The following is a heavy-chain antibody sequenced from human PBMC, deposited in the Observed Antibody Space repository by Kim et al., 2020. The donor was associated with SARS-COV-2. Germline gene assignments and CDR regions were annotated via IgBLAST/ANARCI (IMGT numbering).Heavy chain of an antibody. J-gene: IGHJ4*02. CDR3: ARARTRGEFDY. CDR1: GGSISSYY. V-gene: IGHV4-59*13. Sequence: SETLSLTCTVSGGSISSYYWSWIRQPPGKGLEWIGYIYYSGSTNYNPSLKSRVTISVDTSKNQFSLKLSSVTAADTAVYYCARARTRGEFDYWGQGTLVTVSS. D-gene: IGHD3-10*01. CDR2: IYYSGST.